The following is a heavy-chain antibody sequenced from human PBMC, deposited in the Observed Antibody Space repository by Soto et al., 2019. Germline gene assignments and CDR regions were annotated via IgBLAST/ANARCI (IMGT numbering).Heavy chain of an antibody. CDR2: ISGSGSNT. Sequence: GSLRLSCAASGFTFIKYAMTWVRQSPGKGLEWVSGISGSGSNTVYADSVKGRFTISRDNSKNTLYLQINSLRVDDTAVYYCARAFAPPINYWGRGTLVTVPS. J-gene: IGHJ4*02. CDR3: ARAFAPPINY. V-gene: IGHV3-23*01. CDR1: GFTFIKYA. D-gene: IGHD3-10*01.